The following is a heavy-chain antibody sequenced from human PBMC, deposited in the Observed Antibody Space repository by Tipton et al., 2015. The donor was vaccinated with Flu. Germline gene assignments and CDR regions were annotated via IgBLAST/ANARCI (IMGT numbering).Heavy chain of an antibody. J-gene: IGHJ3*01. D-gene: IGHD3-9*01. Sequence: SLRLSCAASGFTFSRYAMSWVRQAPGKGLEWVSTISGSGGSSYYTDSVKGRFTISRDNSKNTLYLQMKSLRVEDTAVYYCVKDLTRAFDVWGRGTLVTVSA. V-gene: IGHV3-23*01. CDR1: GFTFSRYA. CDR2: ISGSGGSS. CDR3: VKDLTRAFDV.